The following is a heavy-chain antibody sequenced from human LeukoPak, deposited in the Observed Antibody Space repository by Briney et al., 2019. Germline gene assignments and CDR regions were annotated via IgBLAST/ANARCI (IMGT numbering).Heavy chain of an antibody. CDR1: GGTFSSYA. CDR3: AGLGGYCSGGSCYYYYYGMDV. V-gene: IGHV1-69*04. Sequence: GASVKVSCKASGGTFSSYAISWVRQAPGQGLEWMGRIIPILGIANYAQKFQGRVTITADKSTSTAYMELSSLRSEDTAVYYCAGLGGYCSGGSCYYYYYGMDVWGQGTTVTVSS. J-gene: IGHJ6*02. D-gene: IGHD2-15*01. CDR2: IIPILGIA.